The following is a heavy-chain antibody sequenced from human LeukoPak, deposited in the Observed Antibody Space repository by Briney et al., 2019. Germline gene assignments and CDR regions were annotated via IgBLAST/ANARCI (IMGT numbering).Heavy chain of an antibody. CDR1: GGSISSGGYY. Sequence: SQTLSLTCTVSGGSISSGGYYWSWIRQPAGKGLEWIGRIYTSGSNNYNPSLKSRVTMLVDTSKNQFSLKLSSVTAADTAEYYCARVSLVRGAPDYYFDYWGQGTLVTVSS. CDR2: IYTSGSN. J-gene: IGHJ4*02. V-gene: IGHV4-61*02. D-gene: IGHD3-10*01. CDR3: ARVSLVRGAPDYYFDY.